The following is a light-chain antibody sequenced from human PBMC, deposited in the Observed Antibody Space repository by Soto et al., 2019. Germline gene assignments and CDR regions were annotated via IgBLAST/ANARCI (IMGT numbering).Light chain of an antibody. CDR2: AAS. V-gene: IGKV3-20*01. CDR1: RSFASSY. CDR3: HQYNSWPRGT. Sequence: EIVLTQSPGTLSLSPGERATLSCRASRSFASSYLAWYQQKPGQAPRLLIYAASTRATGIPDRFSGRGSGTDFTLTISKLEPEDFAVYYCHQYNSWPRGTFGPGTKVEIK. J-gene: IGKJ3*01.